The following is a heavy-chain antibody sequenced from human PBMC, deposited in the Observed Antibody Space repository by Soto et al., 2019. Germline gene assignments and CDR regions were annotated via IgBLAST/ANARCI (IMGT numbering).Heavy chain of an antibody. Sequence: QVQLQQWGAGLLKPSETLSLTCAVYGGSFSGYYWSWIRQPPGKGLEWIGEINHSGSTNYNPSLKSRVTISVDTSKNQFSLKLSSVTAADTAVYYCARGTSDGSGSYFAYYYYGMDVWGQGTTVTVSS. V-gene: IGHV4-34*01. CDR2: INHSGST. J-gene: IGHJ6*02. CDR1: GGSFSGYY. CDR3: ARGTSDGSGSYFAYYYYGMDV. D-gene: IGHD3-10*01.